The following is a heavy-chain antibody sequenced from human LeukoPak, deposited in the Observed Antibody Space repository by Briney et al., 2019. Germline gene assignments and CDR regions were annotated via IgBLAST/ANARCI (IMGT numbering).Heavy chain of an antibody. V-gene: IGHV4-39*01. Sequence: SETLSLTCTVSGGSISSSSYYWGWIRQPPGKGVEWIGSIYYSGSTYYNPSLKSRVTISVDTSKNQFSLKLSSVTAADTAVYYCARPTNDILTGYYWFDPWGQGTLVTVSS. CDR1: GGSISSSSYY. J-gene: IGHJ5*02. CDR3: ARPTNDILTGYYWFDP. D-gene: IGHD3-9*01. CDR2: IYYSGST.